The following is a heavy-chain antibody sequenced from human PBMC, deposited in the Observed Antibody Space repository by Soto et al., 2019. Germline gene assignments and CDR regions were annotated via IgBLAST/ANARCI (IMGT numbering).Heavy chain of an antibody. Sequence: EVELVESGGGLVQPGGSLRLSCAASGLTFSSYSMNWVRQAPGKGLEWVSYISSSSSTIYYADSVKGRFTISRDNAKNSLYLQLSSLRDEDTAVYYCARATGPHYDSSGYDAFDIWGQGTMVTVSS. V-gene: IGHV3-48*02. CDR1: GLTFSSYS. J-gene: IGHJ3*02. D-gene: IGHD3-22*01. CDR3: ARATGPHYDSSGYDAFDI. CDR2: ISSSSSTI.